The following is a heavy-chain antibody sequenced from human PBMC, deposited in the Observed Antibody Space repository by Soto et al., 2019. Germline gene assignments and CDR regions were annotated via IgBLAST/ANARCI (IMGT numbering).Heavy chain of an antibody. Sequence: QVQLVESGGGVVQPGRSLRLSCAASGFTFSSYAMHWVRQAPGKGLEWVAVISDDGSNKYYADSVKGRFTISRDKSKNTLYLPMTRLRAEDTAVYYCGREETGYSSGWYGRVFEEWGQGTLVTVSS. J-gene: IGHJ4*02. D-gene: IGHD6-19*01. CDR1: GFTFSSYA. CDR2: ISDDGSNK. V-gene: IGHV3-30-3*01. CDR3: GREETGYSSGWYGRVFEE.